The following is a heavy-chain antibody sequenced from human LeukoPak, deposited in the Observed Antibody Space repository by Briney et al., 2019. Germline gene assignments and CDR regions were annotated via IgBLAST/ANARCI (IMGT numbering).Heavy chain of an antibody. D-gene: IGHD3-10*01. CDR1: GGTFSSYA. J-gene: IGHJ5*02. CDR2: IIPIFGTA. CDR3: ARDLGFTMVRGRINWFDP. V-gene: IGHV1-69*01. Sequence: GASVKVSCKASGGTFSSYAISWVRQAPGQGLEWMGGIIPIFGTANYAQKFQGRVTITADESTSTAYMELSSLRSEDTAVYYCARDLGFTMVRGRINWFDPWGQGTLVTVSS.